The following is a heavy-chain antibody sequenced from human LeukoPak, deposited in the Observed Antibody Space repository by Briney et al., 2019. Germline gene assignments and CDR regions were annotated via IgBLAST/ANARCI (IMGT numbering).Heavy chain of an antibody. CDR2: ISSSRSTI. CDR3: ASSSLALNY. J-gene: IGHJ4*02. Sequence: GTLRLSCAASGFNFSDYYMSWIRQAPGEGLEWVSYISSSRSTIYYADSVKGRFTICRDNAKNPLYLQMNSLRAEDTAVYYCASSSLALNYWGQKTLVTVSS. CDR1: GFNFSDYY. D-gene: IGHD6-6*01. V-gene: IGHV3-11*04.